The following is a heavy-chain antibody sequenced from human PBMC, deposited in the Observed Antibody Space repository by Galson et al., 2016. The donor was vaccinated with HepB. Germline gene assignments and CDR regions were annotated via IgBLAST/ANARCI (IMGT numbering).Heavy chain of an antibody. V-gene: IGHV3-7*03. CDR2: IKGDGREM. CDR1: GIPFTSYW. Sequence: SLRLSCAASGIPFTSYWMSWVRQAPGKGLEWLANIKGDGREMYYVDSVKGRFTIPRDRVEKSLSLQMNSLRAEDTAIYYCAVAAGYSSDFWGQGTLVIVSS. CDR3: AVAAGYSSDF. D-gene: IGHD2-15*01. J-gene: IGHJ4*02.